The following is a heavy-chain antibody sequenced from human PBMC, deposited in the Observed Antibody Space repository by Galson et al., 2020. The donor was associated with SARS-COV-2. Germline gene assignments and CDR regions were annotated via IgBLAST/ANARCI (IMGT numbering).Heavy chain of an antibody. CDR3: ARGRDDSSGYYDWYYYGMDV. V-gene: IGHV4-30-4*01. Sequence: QWYQAEMETSETLSLTCTVSGGSISSGDYYWSWIRQPPGKGLEWIGYIYYSGSTYYNPSLKSRVTISVDTSKNQFSLKLSSVTAADTAVYYCARGRDDSSGYYDWYYYGMDVWGQGTTVTVSS. CDR1: GGSISSGDYY. D-gene: IGHD3-22*01. CDR2: IYYSGST. J-gene: IGHJ6*02.